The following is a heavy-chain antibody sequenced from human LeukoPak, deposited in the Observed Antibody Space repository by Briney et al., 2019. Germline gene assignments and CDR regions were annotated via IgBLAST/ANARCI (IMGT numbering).Heavy chain of an antibody. D-gene: IGHD3-22*01. CDR2: ISSSGSTI. V-gene: IGHV3-48*04. CDR3: ARYYYDSSGYYYYDQ. CDR1: GFTFSSYA. Sequence: GGSLRLSCAASGFTFSSYAMHWVRQAPGKGLEWVSYISSSGSTIYYADSVKGRFTISRDNAKNSLYLQMNSLRAEDTAVYYCARYYYDSSGYYYYDQWGQGTLVTVSS. J-gene: IGHJ4*02.